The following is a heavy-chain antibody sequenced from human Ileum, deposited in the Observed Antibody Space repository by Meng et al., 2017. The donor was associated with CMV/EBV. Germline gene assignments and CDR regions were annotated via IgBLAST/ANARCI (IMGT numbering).Heavy chain of an antibody. CDR3: VRGNYGFDY. CDR1: GFTFGAYY. J-gene: IGHJ4*02. Sequence: VQLLESGGAVIQHGGSLRLSCDASGFTFGAYYMAWVRQAPGKGLEWVSYITGSGNTIYYADSVKGRFTISRDNAKSSLYLEINSLRAEDTAVYYCVRGNYGFDYWGQGTLVTVSS. D-gene: IGHD4-17*01. CDR2: ITGSGNTI. V-gene: IGHV3-11*01.